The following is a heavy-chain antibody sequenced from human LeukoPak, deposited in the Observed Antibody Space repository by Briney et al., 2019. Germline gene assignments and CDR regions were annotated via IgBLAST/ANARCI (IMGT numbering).Heavy chain of an antibody. CDR1: GFTFSKAW. D-gene: IGHD6-13*01. CDR3: TTVGSSWGFDY. Sequence: PGESLRLSCAASGFTFSKAWMTWVRQSAGKGLEWVGRIKSRADGGTTDYPAPVKGRFTISRDDEKNTVYLEINSLTTEDSAVYYCTTVGSSWGFDYWGQGTLVTVSS. J-gene: IGHJ4*02. V-gene: IGHV3-15*01. CDR2: IKSRADGGTT.